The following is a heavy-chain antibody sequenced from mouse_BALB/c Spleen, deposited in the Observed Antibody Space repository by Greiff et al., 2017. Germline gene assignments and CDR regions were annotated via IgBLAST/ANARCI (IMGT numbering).Heavy chain of an antibody. D-gene: IGHD2-2*01. CDR3: ARYVYDEGYWYFDV. CDR1: GYTFTSYW. J-gene: IGHJ1*01. CDR2: INPSTGYT. Sequence: VQLQQSGAELAKPGASVKMSCKASGYTFTSYWMHWVKQRPGQGLEWIGYINPSTGYTEYNQKFKDKATLTADKSSSTAYMQLSSLTSEDSAVYSCARYVYDEGYWYFDVWGAGTTVTVSS. V-gene: IGHV1-7*01.